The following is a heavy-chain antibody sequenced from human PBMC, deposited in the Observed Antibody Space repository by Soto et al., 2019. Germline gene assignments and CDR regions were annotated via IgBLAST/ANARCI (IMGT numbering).Heavy chain of an antibody. V-gene: IGHV3-23*01. J-gene: IGHJ6*02. CDR1: GFTFSSYA. CDR2: ISGSGGST. CDR3: AKAVRIYYYYGMDV. Sequence: TGGSLRLSCAASGFTFSSYATSWVRQAPGKGLEWVSAISGSGGSTYYADSVKGRFTISRDNSKNTLYLQMNSLRAEDTAVYYCAKAVRIYYYYGMDVWGQGTTVTVS. D-gene: IGHD3-10*01.